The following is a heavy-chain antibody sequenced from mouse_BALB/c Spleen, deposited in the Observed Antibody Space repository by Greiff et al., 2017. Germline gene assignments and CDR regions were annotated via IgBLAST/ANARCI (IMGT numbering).Heavy chain of an antibody. CDR1: GFTFSSYA. D-gene: IGHD4-1*01. CDR3: ARLTGDYVDY. V-gene: IGHV5-12-2*01. J-gene: IGHJ2*01. Sequence: EVHLVESGGGLVKPGGSLKLSCAASGFTFSSYAMSWVRQTPEKRLEWVAYISNGGGSTYYPDTVKGRFTISRDNAKNTLYLQMSSLKSEDTAMFYCARLTGDYVDYWGQGTTLTVST. CDR2: ISNGGGST.